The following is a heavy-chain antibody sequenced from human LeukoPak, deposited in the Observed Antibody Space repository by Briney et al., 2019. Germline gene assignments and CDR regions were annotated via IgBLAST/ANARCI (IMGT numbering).Heavy chain of an antibody. CDR3: ARRGGFNCSSTSCYTDHSYYYYGMDI. V-gene: IGHV1-18*01. D-gene: IGHD2-2*02. CDR1: GYTFTNYG. Sequence: GASVKVSCKASGYTFTNYGVSWVRQAPGQGLEWMAWISTYNGNTNYAQKFQGRVTMTTETSTSTAYMELSSLRSEDTAVYYCARRGGFNCSSTSCYTDHSYYYYGMDIWGQGTTVTVSS. J-gene: IGHJ6*02. CDR2: ISTYNGNT.